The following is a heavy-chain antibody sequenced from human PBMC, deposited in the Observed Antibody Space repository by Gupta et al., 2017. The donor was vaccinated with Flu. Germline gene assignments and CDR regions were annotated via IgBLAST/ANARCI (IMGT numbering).Heavy chain of an antibody. J-gene: IGHJ4*02. D-gene: IGHD3-9*01. Sequence: WVRQAPGQGPEWMGWININSGATNYAQKFQGRVTMTRDMSINTAHMELSTLRSDDTAVYYCARDKDWDLDYWGQGTLVTVSS. V-gene: IGHV1-2*02. CDR2: ININSGAT. CDR3: ARDKDWDLDY.